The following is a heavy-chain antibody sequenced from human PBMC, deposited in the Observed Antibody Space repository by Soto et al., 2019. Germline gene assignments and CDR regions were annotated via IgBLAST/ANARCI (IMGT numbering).Heavy chain of an antibody. CDR2: IYYSGST. D-gene: IGHD2-2*01. CDR1: GGSISSGGYY. V-gene: IGHV4-31*03. CDR3: ARDIVVVPAELDYYYYYMDV. J-gene: IGHJ6*03. Sequence: SETLSLTCTFSGGSISSGGYYWRWIRQQPGKGLEWIGYIYYSGSTYYNPSLKSRVTISVDTSKNQFSLKLSSVTAADTAVYYFARDIVVVPAELDYYYYYMDVWGKGTTVTVSS.